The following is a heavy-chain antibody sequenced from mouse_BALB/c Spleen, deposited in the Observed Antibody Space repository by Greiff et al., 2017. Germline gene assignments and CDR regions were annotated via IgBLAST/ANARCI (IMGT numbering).Heavy chain of an antibody. V-gene: IGHV5-6-5*01. Sequence: EVKLMESGGGLVKPGGSLKLSCAASGFTFSSYAMSWVRQTPEKRLEWVASISSGGSTYYPDSVKGRFTISRDNARNILYLQMSSLRSEDTAMYYCARVEGYYGSSLYWYFDVWGAGTTVTVSS. CDR3: ARVEGYYGSSLYWYFDV. CDR1: GFTFSSYA. J-gene: IGHJ1*01. D-gene: IGHD1-1*01. CDR2: ISSGGST.